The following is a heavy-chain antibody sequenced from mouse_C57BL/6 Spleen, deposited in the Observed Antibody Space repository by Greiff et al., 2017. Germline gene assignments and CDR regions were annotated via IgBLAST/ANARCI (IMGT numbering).Heavy chain of an antibody. Sequence: VKLQESGAELVRPGTSVKVSCKASGYAFTNYLIEWVKQRPGKGLEWIGRINPGGGGTNYNEKLKGQATLTADKSSSTSYMQLSSLTSEDPAVYFCAREYYGSIFDYWGQGTTLTVSS. D-gene: IGHD1-1*01. CDR1: GYAFTNYL. CDR2: INPGGGGT. V-gene: IGHV1-54*01. J-gene: IGHJ2*01. CDR3: AREYYGSIFDY.